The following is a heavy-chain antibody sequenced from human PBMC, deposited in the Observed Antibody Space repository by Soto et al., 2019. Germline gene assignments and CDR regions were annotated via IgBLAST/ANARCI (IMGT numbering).Heavy chain of an antibody. V-gene: IGHV1-8*01. CDR2: MNPNSGNT. J-gene: IGHJ6*02. D-gene: IGHD1-1*01. CDR3: ARERTGTTSMDV. CDR1: GCTFTSYD. Sequence: QVQLVQSGAEVKKPGASVKVSCKASGCTFTSYDINWVRQATGQGLEWMGWMNPNSGNTGYAQKFRGRVTMTRNTSTSTAYMELSSLRSEDTAVYYCARERTGTTSMDVWGQGTTVTVSS.